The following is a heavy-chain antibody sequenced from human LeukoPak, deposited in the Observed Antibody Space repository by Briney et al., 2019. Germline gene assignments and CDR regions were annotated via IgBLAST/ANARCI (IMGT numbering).Heavy chain of an antibody. CDR3: ASPTNYGMDV. CDR1: GGSISSDDYF. CDR2: SQYSGST. Sequence: SSETLSLTCSVSGGSISSDDYFWSWIRQPPGKGLEWIGYSQYSGSTYYNPSLKSRVTISVDTSKNQFSLKLNSVTAEDTAVYYCASPTNYGMDVWAKGPRSPSP. V-gene: IGHV4-30-4*01. J-gene: IGHJ6*02. D-gene: IGHD2-8*01.